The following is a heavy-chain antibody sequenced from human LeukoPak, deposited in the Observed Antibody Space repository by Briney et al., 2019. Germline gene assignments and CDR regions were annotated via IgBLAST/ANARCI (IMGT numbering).Heavy chain of an antibody. Sequence: GGSLRLSCAASGFTFSSYAMHWVRQAPGKGLEWVAVISYDGSNKYYADSVKGRFTISRDNSKNALYLQMNSLRAEDTAVYYCARHRSSWLIDYWGQGTLVTVSS. CDR1: GFTFSSYA. D-gene: IGHD6-6*01. J-gene: IGHJ4*02. CDR3: ARHRSSWLIDY. CDR2: ISYDGSNK. V-gene: IGHV3-30-3*01.